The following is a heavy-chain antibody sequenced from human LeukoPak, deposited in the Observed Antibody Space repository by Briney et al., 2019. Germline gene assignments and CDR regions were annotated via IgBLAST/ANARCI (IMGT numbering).Heavy chain of an antibody. CDR1: GFTFSSYA. CDR2: ISGSGGST. D-gene: IGHD3-10*01. V-gene: IGHV3-23*01. Sequence: PGGSLRLSCAASGFTFSSYAMSWVRQAPGKGLEWVSPISGSGGSTSYAYSMKGRFTISRNNTTNKLYLQMNSLRAEDTAVYYCAKDRVFLWFGETYHDAFDIWGQGTVVTVSS. J-gene: IGHJ3*02. CDR3: AKDRVFLWFGETYHDAFDI.